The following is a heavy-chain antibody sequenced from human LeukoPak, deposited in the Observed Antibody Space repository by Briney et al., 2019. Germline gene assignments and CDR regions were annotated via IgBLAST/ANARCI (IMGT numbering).Heavy chain of an antibody. V-gene: IGHV1-24*01. CDR3: ASDTVYYDPPSY. CDR1: GYIFKEVS. CDR2: SDPENGKT. Sequence: ASVKVSCKVAGYIFKEVSMHWVRQPPGKGLEWMGGSDPENGKTVYAQNFQGRVTMTEDTSTDTAYMELTSLTSDDTAIYYCASDTVYYDPPSYWGQGTLVTVSS. J-gene: IGHJ4*01. D-gene: IGHD3-16*01.